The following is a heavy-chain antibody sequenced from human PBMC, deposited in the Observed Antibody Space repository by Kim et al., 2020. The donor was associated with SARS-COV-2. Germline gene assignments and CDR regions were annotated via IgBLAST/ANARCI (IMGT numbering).Heavy chain of an antibody. CDR3: ARQTLGLGLWPPYGMDV. V-gene: IGHV4-39*01. J-gene: IGHJ6*02. D-gene: IGHD3-10*01. CDR2: IYYSGST. Sequence: SETLSLTCTVSGGSISSSSYYWGWIRQPPGKGLEWIGSIYYSGSTYYNPSLKSRVTISVDTSKNQFSLKLSSVTAADTAVYYCARQTLGLGLWPPYGMDVWGQGTTVTVSS. CDR1: GGSISSSSYY.